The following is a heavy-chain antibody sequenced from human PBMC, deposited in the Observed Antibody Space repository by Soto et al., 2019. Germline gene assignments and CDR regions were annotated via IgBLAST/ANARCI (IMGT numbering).Heavy chain of an antibody. CDR3: ARSSGSYSRGLDY. Sequence: EVQLVESGGGLVQPGGSLRLSCAASGFTFSDHYMEWVRQAPGKGLEWVGRIRNKANNYYTEYAASVKGRFTISRDESKNSLYLQLNSLKTEDTAVYYCARSSGSYSRGLDYWGQGTLVTVSS. J-gene: IGHJ4*02. D-gene: IGHD1-26*01. CDR2: IRNKANNYYT. CDR1: GFTFSDHY. V-gene: IGHV3-72*01.